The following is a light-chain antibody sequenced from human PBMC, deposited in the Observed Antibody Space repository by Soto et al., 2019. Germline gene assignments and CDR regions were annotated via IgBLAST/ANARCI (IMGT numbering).Light chain of an antibody. Sequence: QSVLTQPASVSGSPGQSITISCTGTSSVVGRYNYVSWYQQHPGKAHKLIIYDVSNRPSGVSNRFSGSKSGNTSSLTISGLQAEDEADYYCNSYTSSSTYVFGTGTKVTVL. V-gene: IGLV2-14*01. CDR3: NSYTSSSTYV. J-gene: IGLJ1*01. CDR1: SSVVGRYNY. CDR2: DVS.